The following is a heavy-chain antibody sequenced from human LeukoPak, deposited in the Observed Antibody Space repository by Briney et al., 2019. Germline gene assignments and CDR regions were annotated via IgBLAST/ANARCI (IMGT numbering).Heavy chain of an antibody. V-gene: IGHV4-59*08. J-gene: IGHJ2*01. D-gene: IGHD7-27*01. CDR3: ATSPLGIADPWYLEL. Sequence: RPSETLSLTCTVSGGSISTYFWSWIRQPPGKGLEWIGYVYYSGSTNYNPSLKSRVTTSVDTSKSQFSLKLSSVTAADTAVYYCATSPLGIADPWYLELWGRGTLVTVSS. CDR2: VYYSGST. CDR1: GGSISTYF.